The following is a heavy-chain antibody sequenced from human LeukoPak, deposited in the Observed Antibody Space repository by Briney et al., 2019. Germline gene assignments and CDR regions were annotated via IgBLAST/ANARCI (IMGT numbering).Heavy chain of an antibody. CDR1: GYTFTSYD. D-gene: IGHD2-2*02. CDR3: ATPGYCSSTSCYTRANYYYYGMDV. Sequence: ASVKVSCKASGYTFTSYDINWVRQATGQGLEWMGWMNPNSGNTGYAQKFQGRVTMTRDTSTSTVYMELSSLRSEDTAVYYCATPGYCSSTSCYTRANYYYYGMDVWGQGTTVTVSS. CDR2: MNPNSGNT. J-gene: IGHJ6*02. V-gene: IGHV1-8*01.